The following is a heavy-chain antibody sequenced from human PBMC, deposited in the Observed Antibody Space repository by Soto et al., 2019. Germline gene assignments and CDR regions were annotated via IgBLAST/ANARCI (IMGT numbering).Heavy chain of an antibody. D-gene: IGHD6-25*01. V-gene: IGHV1-69*01. CDR1: GGTFSSYA. Sequence: QVQLVQSGAEVKKPGSSVKVSCKASGGTFSSYAISWVRQAPGQGLEWMGGIIPIFGTANYAQKFQGRVTITADASTSTAHMELSSLRYEDTAVYYCARGPYSSESGVYYYYGMDVWGQGTTVTVSS. CDR2: IIPIFGTA. J-gene: IGHJ6*02. CDR3: ARGPYSSESGVYYYYGMDV.